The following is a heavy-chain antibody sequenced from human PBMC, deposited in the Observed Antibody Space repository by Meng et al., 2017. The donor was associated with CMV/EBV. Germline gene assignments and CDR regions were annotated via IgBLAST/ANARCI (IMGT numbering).Heavy chain of an antibody. J-gene: IGHJ5*02. CDR1: GGPFSSYA. V-gene: IGHV1-69*05. CDR2: IIPIFGTA. CDR3: AREWGSSTNWFDP. Sequence: CQASGGPFSSYAISWVRQAPGQGLEWMGGIIPIFGTANYAQKFQGRVTITTDESTSTAYMELSSLRSEDTAVYYCAREWGSSTNWFDPWGQGTLVTVSS. D-gene: IGHD6-13*01.